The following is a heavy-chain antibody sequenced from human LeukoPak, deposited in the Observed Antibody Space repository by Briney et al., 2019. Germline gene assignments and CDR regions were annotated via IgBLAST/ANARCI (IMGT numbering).Heavy chain of an antibody. V-gene: IGHV3-30*02. CDR1: GFTFSSYG. D-gene: IGHD3-3*01. CDR3: AKKGYDFWTLTDY. J-gene: IGHJ4*02. CDR2: IRYDGSNK. Sequence: GGSLRLSCAASGFTFSSYGMHWVRQVPGKGLEWVAFIRYDGSNKYYADSVKGRFTISRDNSKNTLYLQMNSLRAEDTAVYYCAKKGYDFWTLTDYWGQGTLVTVSS.